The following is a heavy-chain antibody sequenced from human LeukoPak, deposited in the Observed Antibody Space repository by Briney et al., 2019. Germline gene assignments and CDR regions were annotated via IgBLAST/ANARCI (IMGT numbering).Heavy chain of an antibody. CDR2: ISPYSGHT. D-gene: IGHD3-3*01. Sequence: ASVKVSCKASGYSLTNYDLSWVRQAPGQGLEWMGWISPYSGHTNYTQKLQGRVTLTTDKSTSTAYMELRSLRSDDTAVYYCARDNGPYYDFWSGYRFYYYHYYMDVWGKGTTVTVSS. V-gene: IGHV1-18*01. CDR1: GYSLTNYD. J-gene: IGHJ6*03. CDR3: ARDNGPYYDFWSGYRFYYYHYYMDV.